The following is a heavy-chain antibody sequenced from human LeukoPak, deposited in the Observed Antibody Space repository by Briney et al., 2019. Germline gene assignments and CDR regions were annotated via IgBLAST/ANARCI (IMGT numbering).Heavy chain of an antibody. CDR2: INRNSGSI. CDR3: AKSSSYSGYKGDFDY. V-gene: IGHV3-9*01. Sequence: SGGSLRLSCAASGFTFDDYAMHWVRQAPGKGLEWVSGINRNSGSIGYADSVKGRFTISRDNAKNSLYLQMNSLRAEDTALYYCAKSSSYSGYKGDFDYWGQGTLVTVSS. CDR1: GFTFDDYA. D-gene: IGHD5-12*01. J-gene: IGHJ4*02.